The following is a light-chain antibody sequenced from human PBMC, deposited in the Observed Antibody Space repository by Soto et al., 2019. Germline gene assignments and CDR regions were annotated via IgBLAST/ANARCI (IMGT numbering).Light chain of an antibody. Sequence: DIVMTQSPLSLPVTPGEPASISCRSSQSLLHSNGYNYLDWYLQKPGQSPQLLIYLGSNRASGVPDRFSGSGSGTAFTLKISSVEADDVGVYYCMQALQTPRTFGQGTKVEIK. CDR2: LGS. J-gene: IGKJ1*01. V-gene: IGKV2-28*01. CDR3: MQALQTPRT. CDR1: QSLLHSNGYNY.